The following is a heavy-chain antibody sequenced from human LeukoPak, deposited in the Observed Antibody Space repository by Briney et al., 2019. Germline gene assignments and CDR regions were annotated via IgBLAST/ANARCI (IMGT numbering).Heavy chain of an antibody. V-gene: IGHV3-64*01. Sequence: GGSLRLSCAASGLPFRSNAMHWVRQAPGKGLEYVSGISGNGDSTYYATFVEGRYTISRDNSKNTLYLQMGGLRAEDMAVYYCASGGHAYWGQGTLVTVSS. CDR1: GLPFRSNA. CDR2: ISGNGDST. CDR3: ASGGHAY. D-gene: IGHD4-23*01. J-gene: IGHJ4*02.